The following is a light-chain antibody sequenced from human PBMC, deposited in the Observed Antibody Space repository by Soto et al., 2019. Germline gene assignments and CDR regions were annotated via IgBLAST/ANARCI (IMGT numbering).Light chain of an antibody. V-gene: IGKV1-5*01. CDR2: DAS. CDR1: QSISRW. J-gene: IGKJ2*02. CDR3: QQYNSYPCT. Sequence: DIPMTQSPSTLSASVGDRVTITCRASQSISRWVAWYQQKPGKAPRLLIYDASSLESGVPSRFSGSGSGTEFTLTISSLQPDDFATYYCQQYNSYPCTFGQGTNLEIK.